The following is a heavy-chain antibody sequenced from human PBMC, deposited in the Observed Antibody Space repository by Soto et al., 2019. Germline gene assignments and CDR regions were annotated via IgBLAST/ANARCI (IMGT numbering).Heavy chain of an antibody. CDR3: AREPDYYFDY. J-gene: IGHJ4*02. CDR2: IWHDGSDK. V-gene: IGHV3-33*01. Sequence: QVQLVESGGGVVQPGRSLRLSCAASGFTFSSYGIHWVRQAPGKGLEWVAVIWHDGSDKYYADYVKGRFTISRDNSKNTLYLQMNSLRDDDTAVYYCAREPDYYFDYWGQGTLVTVSS. CDR1: GFTFSSYG.